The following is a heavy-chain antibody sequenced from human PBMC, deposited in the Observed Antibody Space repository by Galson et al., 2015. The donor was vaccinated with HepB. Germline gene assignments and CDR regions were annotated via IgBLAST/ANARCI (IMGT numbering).Heavy chain of an antibody. V-gene: IGHV4-39*01. J-gene: IGHJ5*01. Sequence: ETLSLTCIVSAGFMTTSSHYWGWIRQPPGKGLEWIGTIYYTGSTYYTPSLESRVTISVDTSKNQFSLNLRFVTAADTAVYYCATAPALDWFESWGQGTLVTVSS. D-gene: IGHD2-15*01. CDR3: ATAPALDWFES. CDR1: AGFMTTSSHY. CDR2: IYYTGST.